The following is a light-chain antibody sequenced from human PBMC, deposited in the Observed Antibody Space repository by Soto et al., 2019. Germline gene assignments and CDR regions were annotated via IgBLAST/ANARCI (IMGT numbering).Light chain of an antibody. CDR2: GAS. J-gene: IGKJ4*01. V-gene: IGKV3-20*01. Sequence: EIVLTQSPGTLSLSPGERATLSCRASQTVRTNYLAWFQHKPGQAPRLLIYGASSRATGIPDRFSGSGSGTDFTLTINRLVPEDFAVYFCQQYSDSPLTFGGGTKVEIK. CDR3: QQYSDSPLT. CDR1: QTVRTNY.